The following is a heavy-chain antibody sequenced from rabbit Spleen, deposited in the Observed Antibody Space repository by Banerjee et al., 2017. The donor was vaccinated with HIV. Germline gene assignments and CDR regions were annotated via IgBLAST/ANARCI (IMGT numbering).Heavy chain of an antibody. CDR1: GVSFSNYNF. CDR2: IDTGSSGFN. V-gene: IGHV1S45*01. D-gene: IGHD8-1*01. J-gene: IGHJ6*01. CDR3: ARDTGSSFSTYGMDL. Sequence: QEQLVESGGGLVKPGASLTLTCKASGVSFSNYNFMCWVRQAPGKGLEWIACIDTGSSGFNYYASWAKGRFTCSKTSSTTVTLQMTSLTAADTATYFCARDTGSSFSTYGMDLWGPGTLVTVS.